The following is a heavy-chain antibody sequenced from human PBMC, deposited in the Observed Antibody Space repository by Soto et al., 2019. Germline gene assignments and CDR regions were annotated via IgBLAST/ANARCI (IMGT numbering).Heavy chain of an antibody. CDR2: INHSGST. CDR1: GGSFSGYY. D-gene: IGHD6-6*01. J-gene: IGHJ4*02. V-gene: IGHV4-34*01. Sequence: QVQLQQWGAGLLKPSETLSLTCAVYGGSFSGYYWSWIRQPPGKGLEWIGEINHSGSTNYNPSLKSRVTISVDTSKNQFSLKLSSVTAADTAVYYCARGGIAARPRCDFDYWGQGTLVTVSS. CDR3: ARGGIAARPRCDFDY.